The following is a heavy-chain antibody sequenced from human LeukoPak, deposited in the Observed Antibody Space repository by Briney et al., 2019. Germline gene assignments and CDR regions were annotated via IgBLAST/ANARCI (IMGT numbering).Heavy chain of an antibody. CDR3: ARVHGENWFDP. CDR1: GGTFSSYA. Sequence: ASVKVSCKASGGTFSSYAISWVRQAPGQGLEWMGGIIPIFGTANYAQKLQGRVTMTTDTSTSTAYMELRSLRSDDTAVYYCARVHGENWFDPWGQGTLVTVSS. V-gene: IGHV1-69*05. D-gene: IGHD4-17*01. CDR2: IIPIFGTA. J-gene: IGHJ5*02.